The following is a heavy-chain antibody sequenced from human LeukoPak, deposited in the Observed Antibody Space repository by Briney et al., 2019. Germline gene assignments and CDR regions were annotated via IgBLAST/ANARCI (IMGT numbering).Heavy chain of an antibody. J-gene: IGHJ5*02. CDR2: INSDGSRT. Sequence: PGGSLRLSCAASGFTFRSHWMYWVRQAPGKGLVWVSRINSDGSRTNYADSVKGRFTISRDNAKNTLYLQMSSLRAEDTAVYYCARVLTGSWDWFDPWGQGTLVTVSS. D-gene: IGHD2-8*02. CDR3: ARVLTGSWDWFDP. CDR1: GFTFRSHW. V-gene: IGHV3-74*01.